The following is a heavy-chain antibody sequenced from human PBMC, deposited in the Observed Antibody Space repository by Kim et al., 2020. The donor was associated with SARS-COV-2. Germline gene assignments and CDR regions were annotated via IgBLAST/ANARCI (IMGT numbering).Heavy chain of an antibody. J-gene: IGHJ6*02. Sequence: GESLKISCKGSEYSFTSYWISWVRQMPGKGLEWMGRIDPSDSYTNYSPSFQGHVTISADKSISTAYLQWSSLKASDTAMYYCARHGYPDYYGSGSYPYYYYGMDVWGQGTTVTVSS. CDR1: EYSFTSYW. CDR3: ARHGYPDYYGSGSYPYYYYGMDV. CDR2: IDPSDSYT. V-gene: IGHV5-10-1*01. D-gene: IGHD3-10*01.